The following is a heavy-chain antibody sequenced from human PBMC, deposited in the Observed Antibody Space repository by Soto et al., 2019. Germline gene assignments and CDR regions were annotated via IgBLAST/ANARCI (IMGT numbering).Heavy chain of an antibody. J-gene: IGHJ4*02. CDR2: IYWDDDK. CDR1: GFSLTTSGGG. Sequence: QITLNESGPTQVKPRQTLTLTCTFSGFSLTTSGGGVGWIRQSPGKAPEWLALIYWDDDKRYCPSLKSRLTITKDTSKNPVVLTMADLDPADTATYYCAPRVLRTVFGLVTTTAIYFDVWGQGTPVAVSS. D-gene: IGHD3-3*01. V-gene: IGHV2-5*02. CDR3: APRVLRTVFGLVTTTAIYFDV.